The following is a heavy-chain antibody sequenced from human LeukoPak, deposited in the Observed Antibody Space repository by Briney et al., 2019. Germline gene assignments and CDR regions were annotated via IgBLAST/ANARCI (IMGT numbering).Heavy chain of an antibody. CDR2: IYYSGST. CDR3: ARGRGGNSGDN. CDR1: GGSISSSSYY. V-gene: IGHV4-39*07. Sequence: PSETLSLTCAVSGGSISSSSYYWGWIRQPPGKGLEWIATIYYSGSTYYNPSLKSRVTISLDTSKNQFSLKLSSVTAADTAVYYCARGRGGNSGDNWGQGTLVTVSS. D-gene: IGHD4-23*01. J-gene: IGHJ4*02.